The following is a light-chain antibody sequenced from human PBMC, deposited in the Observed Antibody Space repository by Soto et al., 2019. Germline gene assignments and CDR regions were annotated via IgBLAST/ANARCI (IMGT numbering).Light chain of an antibody. CDR1: QSIDNW. V-gene: IGKV1-5*03. CDR2: QVS. CDR3: QQYKTYQT. J-gene: IGKJ1*01. Sequence: DIQMTQSPSTLSGSVGDRVTITCRASQSIDNWLAWYQLRPGKAPKLLIHQVSILISGVPSRFSGSRSGTEFTLTISDLQPDDFATYYCQQYKTYQTFGQGTKVEI.